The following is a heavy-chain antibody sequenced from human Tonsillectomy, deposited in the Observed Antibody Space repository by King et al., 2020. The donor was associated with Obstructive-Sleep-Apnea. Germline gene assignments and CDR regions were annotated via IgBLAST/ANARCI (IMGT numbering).Heavy chain of an antibody. CDR2: ININSGGT. D-gene: IGHD6-19*01. Sequence: VQLVESGAEVKKPGASVKVSCKASGYTFTGYYMHWVRQAPGQGPEWMGWININSGGTNYAQKFQGRVTVTRYTSINTAYMELSVLRSDNTAGYYCARGGAVASTFWPNWFDPWGQGTPVTVSS. CDR1: GYTFTGYY. CDR3: ARGGAVASTFWPNWFDP. J-gene: IGHJ5*02. V-gene: IGHV1-2*02.